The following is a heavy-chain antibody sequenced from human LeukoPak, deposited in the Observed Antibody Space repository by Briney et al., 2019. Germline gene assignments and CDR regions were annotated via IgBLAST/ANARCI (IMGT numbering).Heavy chain of an antibody. J-gene: IGHJ5*02. D-gene: IGHD5-18*01. V-gene: IGHV1-46*01. CDR1: GYSFTSHF. Sequence: ASVKVSCKASGYSFTSHFMHWVRQAPEQGLEWMVLINPSGGSTRYAQKFQGRVTMTRDMSTSTVYMELSSLRSEDTAVYYCARALPHRRLMDTTMEQHWFDPWGQGTLVTVSS. CDR2: INPSGGST. CDR3: ARALPHRRLMDTTMEQHWFDP.